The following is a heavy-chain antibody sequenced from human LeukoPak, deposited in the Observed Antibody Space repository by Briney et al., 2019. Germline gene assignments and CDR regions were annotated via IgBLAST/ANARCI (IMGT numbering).Heavy chain of an antibody. CDR3: ASKLTSGY. Sequence: GGSPRLSCVVSGFTVTSNYMSSVRQAPGKGLEWVSVIYSGGTTNYADSVKGRFTVYRDNSKNTLYLQMNSLRAEDTAVYYCASKLTSGYWGQGTLVTVSS. D-gene: IGHD4-17*01. J-gene: IGHJ4*02. CDR1: GFTVTSNY. CDR2: IYSGGTT. V-gene: IGHV3-66*01.